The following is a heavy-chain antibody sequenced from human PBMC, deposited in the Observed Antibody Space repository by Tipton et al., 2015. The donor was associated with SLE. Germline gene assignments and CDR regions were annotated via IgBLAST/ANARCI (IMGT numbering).Heavy chain of an antibody. Sequence: TLSLTCAVSGYSISSGYSWSWIRQPPGKGLEWIGYIYHSGSTYYNPSLKSRVTISVDRSKNQFSLKLSSVTAADTAVYYCARGWIQLWSRGDAFDIWGQGTMVTVSS. J-gene: IGHJ3*02. CDR2: IYHSGST. V-gene: IGHV4-30-2*01. CDR3: ARGWIQLWSRGDAFDI. D-gene: IGHD5-18*01. CDR1: GYSISSGYS.